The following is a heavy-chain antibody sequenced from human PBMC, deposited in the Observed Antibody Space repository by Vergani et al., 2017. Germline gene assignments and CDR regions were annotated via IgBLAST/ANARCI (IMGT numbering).Heavy chain of an antibody. Sequence: QVQLVESGGGVVQPGGSLRLSCAASGFTLSSYGMHWVRQAPGKGLEWVAFIRYDGSNKYYADSVKGRFTISRDNSKNTLYLQMNSLRAEDTAVYYCAKDITPAAAGTDYWGQGTLVTVSS. CDR2: IRYDGSNK. D-gene: IGHD6-13*01. CDR3: AKDITPAAAGTDY. J-gene: IGHJ4*02. CDR1: GFTLSSYG. V-gene: IGHV3-30*02.